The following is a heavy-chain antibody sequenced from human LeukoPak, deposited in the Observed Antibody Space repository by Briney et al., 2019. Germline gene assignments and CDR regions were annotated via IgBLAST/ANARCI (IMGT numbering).Heavy chain of an antibody. Sequence: GGSLRLSCAASGFTFSSYSMNWVRQAPGQGLEWVSSISSSSSYIYYADSVKGRFTISRDNAKNSLYLQMNSLRAEDTAVYYCAAGSSPDAFDIWGQGTMVTVSS. CDR2: ISSSSSYI. J-gene: IGHJ3*02. CDR3: AAGSSPDAFDI. D-gene: IGHD6-6*01. CDR1: GFTFSSYS. V-gene: IGHV3-21*01.